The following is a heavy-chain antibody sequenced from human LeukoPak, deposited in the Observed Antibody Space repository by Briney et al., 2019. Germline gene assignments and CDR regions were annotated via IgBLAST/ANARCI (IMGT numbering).Heavy chain of an antibody. CDR3: AKDGSMPFLNYWYFDL. D-gene: IGHD2/OR15-2a*01. CDR1: GFTFSSYG. J-gene: IGHJ2*01. V-gene: IGHV3-30*18. Sequence: PGGSLRLSCAASGFTFSSYGMHWVRQAPGKGLEWVAVISYDGSNKYYADSVKGRFTISRDNSKNTLYLQMNSLRAEDTAVYYCAKDGSMPFLNYWYFDLWGRGTLVTVSS. CDR2: ISYDGSNK.